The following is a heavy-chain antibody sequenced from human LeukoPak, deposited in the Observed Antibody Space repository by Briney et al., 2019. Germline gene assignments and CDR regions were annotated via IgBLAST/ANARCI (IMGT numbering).Heavy chain of an antibody. Sequence: GGSLRLSCTASGFTFSGSWMSWVRQLPGKGLEWLADMNPDGSAIVYVDSVKGRFTVSRNNAKNSLYLQMDGLRAEDTAVYYCARDPLNGALDIWGQGTLVTVSS. V-gene: IGHV3-7*01. CDR3: ARDPLNGALDI. J-gene: IGHJ3*02. CDR2: MNPDGSAI. CDR1: GFTFSGSW.